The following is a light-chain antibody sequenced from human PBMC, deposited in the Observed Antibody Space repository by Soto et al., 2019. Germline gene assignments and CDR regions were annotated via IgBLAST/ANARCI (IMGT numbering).Light chain of an antibody. Sequence: EIVLTQSPATLSLSPGERATLSCRASQSVSSYLAWYQQKPGQAPRLLIYDASNRATGIPARFSGSGSGTDFTLTISSLEPEDFAVYYCQQRSNSWTIRHGTQVDIK. CDR1: QSVSSY. V-gene: IGKV3-11*01. J-gene: IGKJ1*01. CDR3: QQRSNSWT. CDR2: DAS.